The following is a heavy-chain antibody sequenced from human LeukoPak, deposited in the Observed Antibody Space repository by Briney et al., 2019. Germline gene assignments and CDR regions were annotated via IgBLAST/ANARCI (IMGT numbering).Heavy chain of an antibody. D-gene: IGHD3-10*01. J-gene: IGHJ4*02. Sequence: PQDSVKVSCKASGYTFTGSGWYLYWLRQAPGQGLECVGWIHPNNGATLYAQKFQGRVAMTTDTSISTAYMELSRLRPDDTAMYYCARDGPAQMVDFDYWGQGTLVTVSS. CDR1: GYTFTGSGWY. CDR2: IHPNNGAT. V-gene: IGHV1-2*02. CDR3: ARDGPAQMVDFDY.